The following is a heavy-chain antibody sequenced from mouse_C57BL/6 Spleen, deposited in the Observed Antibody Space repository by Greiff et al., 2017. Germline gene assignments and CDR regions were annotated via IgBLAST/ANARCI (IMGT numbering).Heavy chain of an antibody. CDR1: GYTFTSYW. J-gene: IGHJ4*01. CDR3: ARGTNTVGATRDWDMDD. V-gene: IGHV1-69*01. D-gene: IGHD1-1*01. Sequence: QVQLKQPGAELVMPGASVKLSCKASGYTFTSYWMHWVKQRPGQGLEWIGEIDPSDSYTNYNQKFKGKSTLTVANSSSTAYRQRRSQTSEDTAVYDGARGTNTVGATRDWDMDDWGQGTSVTVSS. CDR2: IDPSDSYT.